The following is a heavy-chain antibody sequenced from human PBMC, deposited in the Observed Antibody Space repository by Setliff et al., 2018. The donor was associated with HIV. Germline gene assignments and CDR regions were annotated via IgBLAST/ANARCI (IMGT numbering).Heavy chain of an antibody. Sequence: PSETLSLTCNISGASMNSYYWSWVRQSAGQELEWIGRIYVNGKANYNPSLKSRVTMSVGKSKSQFSLRLRSVTAADTAVYYCVRIKAFGSGSYPLDFWGQGTPVTVSS. D-gene: IGHD3-10*01. CDR2: IYVNGKA. CDR3: VRIKAFGSGSYPLDF. J-gene: IGHJ4*02. V-gene: IGHV4-4*07. CDR1: GASMNSYY.